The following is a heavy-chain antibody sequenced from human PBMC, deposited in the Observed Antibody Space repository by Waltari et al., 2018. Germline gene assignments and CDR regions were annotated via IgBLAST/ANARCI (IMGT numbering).Heavy chain of an antibody. J-gene: IGHJ4*02. CDR1: GGSFSGYY. CDR3: ARGRITMVRGVMSYFDY. Sequence: QVQLQQWGAGLLQPSETLSLTCAVYGGSFSGYYWSWIRPPTGKGLGWSGEINQSGRTNYNPSPKSRVTISVYTSKNQFSLKLSSVTAADTAVYYCARGRITMVRGVMSYFDYWGQGTLVTVSS. D-gene: IGHD3-10*01. CDR2: INQSGRT. V-gene: IGHV4-34*01.